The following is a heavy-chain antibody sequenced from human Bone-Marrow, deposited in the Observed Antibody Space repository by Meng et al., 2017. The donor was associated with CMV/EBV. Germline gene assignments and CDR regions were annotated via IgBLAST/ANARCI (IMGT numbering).Heavy chain of an antibody. CDR1: GYTFTSYY. Sequence: ASVKVSCKASGYTFTSYYMHWVRQAPGQGLEWMGIINPSGGRTSYAQKFQGRVTMTTDTSTSTAYMERRSLRSDDTAVYYCASLAREWGLPDWGQGTLVTVSS. V-gene: IGHV1-46*01. CDR3: ASLAREWGLPD. CDR2: INPSGGRT. J-gene: IGHJ4*02. D-gene: IGHD1-26*01.